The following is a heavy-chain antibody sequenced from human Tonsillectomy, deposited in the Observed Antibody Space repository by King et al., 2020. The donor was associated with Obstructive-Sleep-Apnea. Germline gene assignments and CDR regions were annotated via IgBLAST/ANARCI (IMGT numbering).Heavy chain of an antibody. Sequence: VQLQHWGAGLLKPSETLSLTCAVYGGSFSAYYWGWIRQPPGKGLEWIGEINHSGSTNCNPSLKSLVTISVDTSRNQFSLKLHSVTAADTAVYYCARVLGAAGPDYFFDYWGQGTLVTVSS. J-gene: IGHJ4*02. D-gene: IGHD1-26*01. CDR3: ARVLGAAGPDYFFDY. CDR2: INHSGST. V-gene: IGHV4-34*01. CDR1: GGSFSAYY.